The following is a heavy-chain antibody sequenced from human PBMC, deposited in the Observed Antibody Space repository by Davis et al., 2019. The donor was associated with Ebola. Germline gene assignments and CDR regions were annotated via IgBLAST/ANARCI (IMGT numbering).Heavy chain of an antibody. CDR3: ARLESVMGLDY. Sequence: SETLSLTCAVSGDSINSGGYTWSWIRQPPGKGLEWIGYIYYSGSTNYNPSLKSRVTISVDTSKNQFSLKLSSVTAADTAVYYCARLESVMGLDYWGQGTLVTVSS. J-gene: IGHJ4*02. D-gene: IGHD2-8*01. V-gene: IGHV4-61*08. CDR2: IYYSGST. CDR1: GDSINSGGYT.